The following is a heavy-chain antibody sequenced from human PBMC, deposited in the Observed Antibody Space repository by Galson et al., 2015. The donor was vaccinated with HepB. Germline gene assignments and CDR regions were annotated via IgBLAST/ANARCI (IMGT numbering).Heavy chain of an antibody. CDR2: IIPIFGTA. CDR3: ARVHHQGGYCSSTSCYRGWFDP. Sequence: SVKVSCKASGGTFSSYAISWVRQAPGQGLEWMGGIIPIFGTANYAQKFQGRVTITADESTSTAYMELSSLRSEDTAVYYCARVHHQGGYCSSTSCYRGWFDPWGQRTLVAVSS. J-gene: IGHJ5*02. V-gene: IGHV1-69*13. D-gene: IGHD2-2*02. CDR1: GGTFSSYA.